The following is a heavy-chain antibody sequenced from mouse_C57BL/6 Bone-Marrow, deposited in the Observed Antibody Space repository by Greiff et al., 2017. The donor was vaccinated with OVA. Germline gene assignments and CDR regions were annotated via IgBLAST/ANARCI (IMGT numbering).Heavy chain of an antibody. D-gene: IGHD1-1*01. J-gene: IGHJ2*01. CDR3: ARDYYGSSDFDY. CDR1: GYTFTDYY. V-gene: IGHV1-76*01. Sequence: VQLVESGAGLVRRGASVKLSCKASGYTFTDYYINWVKQRPGQGLVWFVRFYPGSGNTYYNAQFKGQTTLTAEKSSSTAYMQLSSLTTEDSAVYYCARDYYGSSDFDYWGQGTTLTVSS. CDR2: FYPGSGNT.